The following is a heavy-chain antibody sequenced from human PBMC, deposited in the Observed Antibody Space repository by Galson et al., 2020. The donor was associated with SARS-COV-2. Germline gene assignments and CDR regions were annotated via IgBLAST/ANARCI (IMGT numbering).Heavy chain of an antibody. J-gene: IGHJ4*02. CDR3: ATPGYTSGWTNFDY. CDR1: GYSFTSHS. CDR2: IYPGDSDT. D-gene: IGHD6-19*01. Sequence: GESLKISCKGSGYSFTSHSIGWVRQMPGKGLEWMGIIYPGDSDTRYSPSFQGQVTISADKSISTAYLQWSSLKAADTAMYYCATPGYTSGWTNFDYWGQGTLVTVSS. V-gene: IGHV5-51*01.